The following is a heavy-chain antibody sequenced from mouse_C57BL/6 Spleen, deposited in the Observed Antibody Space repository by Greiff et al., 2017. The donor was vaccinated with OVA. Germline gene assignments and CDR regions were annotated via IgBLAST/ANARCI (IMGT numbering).Heavy chain of an antibody. Sequence: QVQLHQPGAELVKPGASVKLSCKASGYTFTSYWMHWVKQRPGQGLEWIGMIHPNSGSTNYNEKFKSKATLTVDKSSSTAYMQLSSLTSEDSAVYYCARDRGNYFDYWGQGTTLTVSS. CDR2: IHPNSGST. CDR1: GYTFTSYW. V-gene: IGHV1-64*01. J-gene: IGHJ2*01. CDR3: ARDRGNYFDY.